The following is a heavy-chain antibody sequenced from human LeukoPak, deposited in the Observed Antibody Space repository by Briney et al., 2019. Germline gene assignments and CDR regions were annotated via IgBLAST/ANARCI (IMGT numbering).Heavy chain of an antibody. D-gene: IGHD3-10*01. Sequence: PSETLSLTCSVYGGPISSYYWSWIRQPPGKGLEWIGYIHYSGITKYNPSVKSRVTISLDTSKNQFSLKLSSVTAADTAVYYCASSGNDYFTLDYWGQGTLVTVSS. J-gene: IGHJ4*02. CDR3: ASSGNDYFTLDY. CDR2: IHYSGIT. V-gene: IGHV4-59*08. CDR1: GGPISSYY.